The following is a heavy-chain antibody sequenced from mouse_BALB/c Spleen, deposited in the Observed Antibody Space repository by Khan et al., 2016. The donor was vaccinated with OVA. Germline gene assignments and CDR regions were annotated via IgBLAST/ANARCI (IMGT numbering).Heavy chain of an antibody. CDR1: GFSLTNYG. D-gene: IGHD2-10*01. J-gene: IGHJ4*01. CDR3: ARQPYYHYNVMDY. V-gene: IGHV2-6-1*01. Sequence: QVQLKQSGPGLVAPSQSLSITCTISGFSLTNYGVHWVRQPPGKGLEWLVLMWNDGSTTYNSALKSRLTISKDNSKSQVFLKLNSPQTDDTAMYFCARQPYYHYNVMDYWGQGTSVTVSS. CDR2: MWNDGST.